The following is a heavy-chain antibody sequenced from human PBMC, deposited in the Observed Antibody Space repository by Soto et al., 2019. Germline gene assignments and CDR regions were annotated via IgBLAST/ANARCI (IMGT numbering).Heavy chain of an antibody. CDR2: IYYSGST. D-gene: IGHD6-19*01. V-gene: IGHV4-31*03. Sequence: SETLSLTCTVSGGSISSGGYYWSWIRQHPGKGLEWIGYIYYSGSTYYNPSPKSRVTISVDTSKNQFSLKLSSVTAADTAVYYCARVDGGSRWLVHVNWFNPWGQGTLVTVSS. CDR1: GGSISSGGYY. CDR3: ARVDGGSRWLVHVNWFNP. J-gene: IGHJ5*02.